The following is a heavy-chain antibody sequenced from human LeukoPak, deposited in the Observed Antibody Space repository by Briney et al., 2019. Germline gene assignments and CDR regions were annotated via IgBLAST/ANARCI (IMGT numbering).Heavy chain of an antibody. CDR3: AKGSGNYDYVWGSYRPKSWFDP. Sequence: PGGSLRLSCAASGFTFSSYGMHWVRQAPGKGLEWVAFIRYDGSNKYYADSVKGRFTISRDNSKNTLYLQMTSLRAEDTAVYYCAKGSGNYDYVWGSYRPKSWFDPWGQGTLVTVSS. D-gene: IGHD3-16*02. V-gene: IGHV3-30*02. J-gene: IGHJ5*02. CDR1: GFTFSSYG. CDR2: IRYDGSNK.